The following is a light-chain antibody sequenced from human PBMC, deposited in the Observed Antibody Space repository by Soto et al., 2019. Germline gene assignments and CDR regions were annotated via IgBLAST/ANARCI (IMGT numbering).Light chain of an antibody. CDR3: CSYAGSSTPYV. V-gene: IGLV2-23*01. CDR1: SSDVGSYNL. CDR2: EGS. J-gene: IGLJ1*01. Sequence: ALTQPASVSGSPGQSIIISCTGTSSDVGSYNLVSWYQQHPGKAPKLMIYEGSKRPSGVSNRFSGSKSGNTASLTISGLQAEDEADYYCCSYAGSSTPYVFGTGTKVTVL.